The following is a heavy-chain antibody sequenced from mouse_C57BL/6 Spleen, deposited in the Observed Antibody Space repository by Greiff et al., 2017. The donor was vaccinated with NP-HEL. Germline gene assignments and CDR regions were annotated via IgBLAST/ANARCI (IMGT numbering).Heavy chain of an antibody. J-gene: IGHJ3*01. Sequence: QVQLKESGAELAKPGASVKLSCKASGYTFTSYWMHWVNQRPGQGLEWIGYINPSSGYTTYNQKFKDKATLTADKSSSTAYMQLSSLTYEDSAVYDCARGNYGRLPWCADWGQGTLVTVSA. CDR2: INPSSGYT. CDR3: ARGNYGRLPWCAD. V-gene: IGHV1-7*01. CDR1: GYTFTSYW. D-gene: IGHD1-1*01.